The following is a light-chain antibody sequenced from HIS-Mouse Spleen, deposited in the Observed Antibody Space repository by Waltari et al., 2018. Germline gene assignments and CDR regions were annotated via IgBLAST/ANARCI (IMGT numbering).Light chain of an antibody. Sequence: EIVLTQSPGPLSLSPGERATLSCRASQRVSSSYLACYQKKPGQAPRLLIYGASSRATGSPDMFSGSGSGTDFTLTISRLEPEDFALYYCQQYGSSVTFGPGTKVDIK. V-gene: IGKV3-20*01. J-gene: IGKJ3*01. CDR1: QRVSSSY. CDR3: QQYGSSVT. CDR2: GAS.